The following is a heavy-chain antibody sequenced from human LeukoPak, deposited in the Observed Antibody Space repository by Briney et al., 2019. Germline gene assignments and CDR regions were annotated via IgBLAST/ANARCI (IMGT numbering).Heavy chain of an antibody. CDR2: ISGSGGST. CDR3: AKDLWDIVVVPSAIPDY. D-gene: IGHD2-2*01. Sequence: GGSLRLSCAASGFTFSTYGMIWVRQAPGKGREWVSAISGSGGSTYYADSVKGRFTISRDNSNNTLYLQMNSLRAEDTAVYYCAKDLWDIVVVPSAIPDYWGQGTLVTVSS. V-gene: IGHV3-23*01. CDR1: GFTFSTYG. J-gene: IGHJ4*02.